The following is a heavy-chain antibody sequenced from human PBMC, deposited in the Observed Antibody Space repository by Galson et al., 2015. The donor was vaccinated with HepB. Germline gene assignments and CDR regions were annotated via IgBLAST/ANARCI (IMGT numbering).Heavy chain of an antibody. V-gene: IGHV5-51*03. CDR2: IYPGDSDT. J-gene: IGHJ3*02. D-gene: IGHD1-26*01. CDR1: GYSFTSYW. CDR3: ASYFRGGVGANSAAFDI. Sequence: QSGAEVKKPGESLKISCKGSGYSFTSYWIGWVRQMPGKGLEWMGIIYPGDSDTRYSPSFQGQVTISADKSISTAYLQWSSLKASATAMYYWASYFRGGVGANSAAFDIWGQGTMVTVSS.